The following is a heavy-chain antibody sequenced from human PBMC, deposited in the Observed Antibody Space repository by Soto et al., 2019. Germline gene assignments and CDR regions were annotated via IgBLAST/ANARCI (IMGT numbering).Heavy chain of an antibody. V-gene: IGHV4-59*08. CDR3: ARRDTSGYYAY. CDR2: IYSSGST. Sequence: SETLSLTCTVSGCSISSYYWSWFRQPPGRGLEWIGFIYSSGSTNYSPSLKSRVTISVDTSKNQFSVKLTSVTAADTAVYYCARRDTSGYYAYWGQGTLVTVSS. D-gene: IGHD3-22*01. J-gene: IGHJ4*02. CDR1: GCSISSYY.